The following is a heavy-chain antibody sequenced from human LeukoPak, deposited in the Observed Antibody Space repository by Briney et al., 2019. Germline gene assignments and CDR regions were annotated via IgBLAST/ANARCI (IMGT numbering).Heavy chain of an antibody. D-gene: IGHD3-10*01. CDR1: GFTFSSYG. CDR3: AKDVSPYGSGSPGSGY. J-gene: IGHJ4*02. Sequence: GGSLRLSCAASGFTFSSYGMHWVRQAPGKGLEWVAFIRYDGSNKYYADSVKGRFTISRDNSKNTLYLQMNSLRAEDTAVYYCAKDVSPYGSGSPGSGYWGQGTLVTVSS. V-gene: IGHV3-30*02. CDR2: IRYDGSNK.